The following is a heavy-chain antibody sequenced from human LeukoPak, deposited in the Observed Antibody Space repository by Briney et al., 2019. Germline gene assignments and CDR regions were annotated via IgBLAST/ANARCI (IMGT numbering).Heavy chain of an antibody. D-gene: IGHD3-3*01. Sequence: GGSLRLSCAASGFTFSSYGMHWVRQAPGKGLEWVAFIRYDGSNKYYADSVKGRFTISRDNSNNTLYLQMNSLRAEDTAVYYCAKDLRPSAIRITIFGLPGDYWGQGTLVTVSS. J-gene: IGHJ4*02. V-gene: IGHV3-30*02. CDR1: GFTFSSYG. CDR3: AKDLRPSAIRITIFGLPGDY. CDR2: IRYDGSNK.